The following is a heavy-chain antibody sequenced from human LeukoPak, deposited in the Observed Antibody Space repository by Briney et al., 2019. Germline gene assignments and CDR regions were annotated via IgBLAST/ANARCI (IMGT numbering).Heavy chain of an antibody. D-gene: IGHD1-14*01. Sequence: PGGSLRLSCAASGLTFSSHWMHWVRQAPGKGLVWVSRITNDGSSTTYADSVKGRFTISRDNAKNMLYLQVNSLRAEDTAVYYSATPQGGNPAYWGQGTLVTVSS. J-gene: IGHJ4*02. CDR2: ITNDGSST. CDR3: ATPQGGNPAY. V-gene: IGHV3-74*01. CDR1: GLTFSSHW.